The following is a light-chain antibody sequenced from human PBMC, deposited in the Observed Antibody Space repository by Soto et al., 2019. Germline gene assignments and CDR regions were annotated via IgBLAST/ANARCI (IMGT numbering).Light chain of an antibody. CDR3: QAWDSSTSVV. CDR1: KLGDKY. V-gene: IGLV3-1*01. CDR2: QDT. J-gene: IGLJ2*01. Sequence: SYELTQPPSVSVSPGQTASITCSGDKLGDKYASWYQQKPGQSPLLVIYQDTKRPSGIPERFSGSNSGNTATLTISGTQAMEEADYYCQAWDSSTSVVFGGGTKVTVL.